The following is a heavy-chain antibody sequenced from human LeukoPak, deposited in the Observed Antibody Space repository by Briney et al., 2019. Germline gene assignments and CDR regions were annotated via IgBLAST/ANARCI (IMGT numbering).Heavy chain of an antibody. J-gene: IGHJ5*02. CDR1: GFTFSSYG. Sequence: GGSLRLSCAASGFTFSSYGMHWVRQAPGKGLEWVAVISYDGSNKYYADSVKGRFTISRDNSKNTVYLQMGSLRAEDMAVYYCARASYGYGNNWFDPWGQGTLVTVSS. V-gene: IGHV3-30*03. CDR2: ISYDGSNK. CDR3: ARASYGYGNNWFDP. D-gene: IGHD5-18*01.